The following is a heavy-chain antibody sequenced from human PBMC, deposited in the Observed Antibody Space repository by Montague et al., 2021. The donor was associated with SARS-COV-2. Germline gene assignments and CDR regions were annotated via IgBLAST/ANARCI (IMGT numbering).Heavy chain of an antibody. V-gene: IGHV3-48*03. J-gene: IGHJ3*02. CDR1: GFTFSNYD. D-gene: IGHD3-16*02. Sequence: SLRLSCAASGFTFSNYDMNWVRQSPGKGPEWISYISTSAYTTSYAGSVKGRFTISRDNGKNSLYLQRNSLRVEDTAVYYCTRDYRNIVGDGLDIWGQGTKETVS. CDR2: ISTSAYTT. CDR3: TRDYRNIVGDGLDI.